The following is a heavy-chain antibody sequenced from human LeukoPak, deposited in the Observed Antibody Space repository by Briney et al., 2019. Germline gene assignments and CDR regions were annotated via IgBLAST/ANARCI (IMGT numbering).Heavy chain of an antibody. V-gene: IGHV3-21*01. J-gene: IGHJ4*02. CDR3: ARDAEYCSSTSCYTGGVDY. Sequence: GGSLRLSCAASGFTFSSYSMDWVRQAPGKGLEWVSSISSSSSYIYYADSVKGRFTISRDNAKNSLYLQMNSLGAEDTAVYYCARDAEYCSSTSCYTGGVDYWGQGTLVTVSS. CDR1: GFTFSSYS. D-gene: IGHD2-2*02. CDR2: ISSSSSYI.